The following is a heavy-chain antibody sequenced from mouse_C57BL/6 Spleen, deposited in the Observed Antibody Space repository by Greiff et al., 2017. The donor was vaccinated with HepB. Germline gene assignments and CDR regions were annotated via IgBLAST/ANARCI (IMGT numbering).Heavy chain of an antibody. CDR2: INPSNGVT. D-gene: IGHD1-1*01. CDR1: GYTFTSYW. J-gene: IGHJ4*01. CDR3: ARSDGSSHYYAMDY. Sequence: QVQLKQPGTELVKPGASVKLSCKASGYTFTSYWMHWVKQRPGQGLEWIGNINPSNGVTTYNEKFKCKATLTVDKSSSTAYMQLSSLTSEDSAVYYCARSDGSSHYYAMDYWGQGTSVTVSS. V-gene: IGHV1-53*01.